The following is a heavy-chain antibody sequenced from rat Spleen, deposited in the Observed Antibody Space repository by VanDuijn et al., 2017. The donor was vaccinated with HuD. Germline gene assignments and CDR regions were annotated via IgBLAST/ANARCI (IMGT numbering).Heavy chain of an antibody. CDR1: GYTITSAY. CDR2: INYSGST. Sequence: EIQLQESGPGLVKPSQSLSLTCSVTGYTITSAYDWTWIRKFPRNKMEWMGYINYSGSTNYNPSLKSRISITRDTSKNQFFLQLNSVTTEDTATYYCARFVNYGGYSGDYWGQGVMVTVSS. J-gene: IGHJ2*01. D-gene: IGHD1-11*01. CDR3: ARFVNYGGYSGDY. V-gene: IGHV3-4*01.